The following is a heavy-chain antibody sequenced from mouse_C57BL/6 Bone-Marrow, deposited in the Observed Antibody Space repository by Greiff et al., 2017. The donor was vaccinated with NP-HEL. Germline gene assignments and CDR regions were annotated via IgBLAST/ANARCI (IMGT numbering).Heavy chain of an antibody. CDR1: GYTFTDYE. V-gene: IGHV1-15*01. D-gene: IGHD1-1*01. CDR2: IDPETGGT. Sequence: QVQLQQSGAELVRPGASVTLSCKASGYTFTDYEMHWVKQTPVHGLEWIGAIDPETGGTAYNQKFKGKAILTADKSSSTAYMELRSLTSEDSAVYYCTRRGYGSSYDAMDYWGQGTSVTVSS. CDR3: TRRGYGSSYDAMDY. J-gene: IGHJ4*01.